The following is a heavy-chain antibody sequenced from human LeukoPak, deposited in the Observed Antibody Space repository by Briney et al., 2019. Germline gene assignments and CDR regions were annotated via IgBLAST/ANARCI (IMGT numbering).Heavy chain of an antibody. J-gene: IGHJ4*02. V-gene: IGHV3-21*01. CDR3: ARSGGNSPFDY. CDR1: GFTFSSYS. CDR2: ISSSSSYI. D-gene: IGHD4-23*01. Sequence: GGSLRLSCAASGFTFSSYSMNWVRQAPGKGLEWVSSISSSSSYIYYADSVKGRFTISRDNSKNTLYLQMNSLRAEDTAVYYCARSGGNSPFDYWGQGTLVTVSS.